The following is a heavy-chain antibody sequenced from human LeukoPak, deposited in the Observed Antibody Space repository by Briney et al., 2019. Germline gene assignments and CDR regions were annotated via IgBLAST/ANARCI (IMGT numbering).Heavy chain of an antibody. D-gene: IGHD6-13*01. CDR1: GGSISSYY. V-gene: IGHV4-59*01. CDR2: IYYSGST. J-gene: IGHJ4*02. CDR3: ARGLMMAVAGRGEFHY. Sequence: SETLSRTCTVSGGSISSYYWSWIRQPPGKGLEWIGYIYYSGSTNYNPSLKSRVTISVDTSKNQFSLKLGSVTAADTAVYYCARGLMMAVAGRGEFHYWGLGNGITVSA.